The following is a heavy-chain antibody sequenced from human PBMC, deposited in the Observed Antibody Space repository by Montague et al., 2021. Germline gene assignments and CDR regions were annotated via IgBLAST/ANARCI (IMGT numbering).Heavy chain of an antibody. CDR3: ARDNGYCNITSCSPLTY. CDR1: GGSISSINW. J-gene: IGHJ4*02. CDR2: IPHTGST. D-gene: IGHD2-2*03. Sequence: SETLSLTCAVSGGSISSINWWSWVRQPPGKGLEWIGEIPHTGSTNYNPSLKSRVTISVDKSKNQFSLKLSSVTAAATAVYYCARDNGYCNITSCSPLTYWGQGTLVTVSS. V-gene: IGHV4-4*02.